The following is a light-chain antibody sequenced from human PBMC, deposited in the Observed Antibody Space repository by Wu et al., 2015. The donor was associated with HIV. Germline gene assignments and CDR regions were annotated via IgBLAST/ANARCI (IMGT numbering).Light chain of an antibody. Sequence: EIVLTQSPVTLSLSPGQVATLSCSASQSVVGNSLAWLQHRPDQAPRLLIYGASSRATGIPDRFSGSGSGADFTLTISRLEPEDSAIYYCQQYGSSLWTLGQGTKGGNET. CDR1: QSVVGNS. J-gene: IGKJ1*01. CDR2: GAS. V-gene: IGKV3-20*01. CDR3: QQYGSSLWT.